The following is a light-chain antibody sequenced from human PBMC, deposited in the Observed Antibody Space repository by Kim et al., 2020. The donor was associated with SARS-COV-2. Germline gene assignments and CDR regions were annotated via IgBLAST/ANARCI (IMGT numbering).Light chain of an antibody. Sequence: SSELTQDPAVSVALGQTVRITCQGDSLRSYYASWYQQKPGQAPVLVIYGKNNRPSGIPDRFSGSSSGNTASLTITGAQAEDEAYYYCNSRDSSGNHNVF. CDR1: SLRSYY. V-gene: IGLV3-19*01. J-gene: IGLJ6*01. CDR2: GKN. CDR3: NSRDSSGNHNV.